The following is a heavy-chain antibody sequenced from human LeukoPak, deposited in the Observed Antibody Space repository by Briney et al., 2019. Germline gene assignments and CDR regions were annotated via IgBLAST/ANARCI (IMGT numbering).Heavy chain of an antibody. Sequence: PSETLSLTCAVYGGSFSDDFWTWIRLAPEKGLEWIGEVFHDGIANYNPSLKSRAFVSVDTSKKQYSLRLSSVTAADTAIYYCVRGDVSISRPPKNRFDPWGQGTPVTVSS. D-gene: IGHD1-14*01. V-gene: IGHV4-34*01. CDR2: VFHDGIA. CDR3: VRGDVSISRPPKNRFDP. J-gene: IGHJ5*02. CDR1: GGSFSDDF.